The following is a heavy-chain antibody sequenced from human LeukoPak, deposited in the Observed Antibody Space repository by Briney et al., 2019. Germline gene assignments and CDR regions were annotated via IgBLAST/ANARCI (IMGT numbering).Heavy chain of an antibody. D-gene: IGHD2-2*01. CDR2: IYPGDSDT. V-gene: IGHV5-51*01. Sequence: GESLKISCKGSGYSFTSYWIGWVRQMPGKGLEWMGIIYPGDSDTRYSPSFQGQVTISADKSISTAYLQWSSLKASDTAMYYCARRYCSSTSCYLFDDWGQGTLVTVSS. CDR1: GYSFTSYW. J-gene: IGHJ4*02. CDR3: ARRYCSSTSCYLFDD.